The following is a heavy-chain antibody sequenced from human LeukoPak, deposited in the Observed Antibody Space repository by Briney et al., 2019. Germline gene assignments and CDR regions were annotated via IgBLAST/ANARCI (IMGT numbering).Heavy chain of an antibody. CDR1: EFILSSYA. CDR2: IYSGGST. V-gene: IGHV3-53*01. Sequence: GGSLRLSCEASEFILSSYAMSWVRQAPGKGLEWVSVIYSGGSTYYADSVKGRFTISRDNSKNTLYLQMNSLRAEDTAVYYCARGAAPHDAFDIWGQGTMVTVSS. CDR3: ARGAAPHDAFDI. D-gene: IGHD6-13*01. J-gene: IGHJ3*02.